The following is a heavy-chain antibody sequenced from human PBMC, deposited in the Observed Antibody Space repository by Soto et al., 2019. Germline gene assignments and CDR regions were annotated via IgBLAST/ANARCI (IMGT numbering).Heavy chain of an antibody. D-gene: IGHD3-10*01. CDR2: ISAYNGNT. V-gene: IGHV1-18*01. J-gene: IGHJ4*02. CDR3: ARDPYYSGSGSYPDY. CDR1: GYTFTSYG. Sequence: QVQLVQSGAEVKKPGASVKVSCTASGYTFTSYGISWVRQAPGQGLEWMGWISAYNGNTNYAQKLQGRVTMTTATSTSTAYMELRSLRSDDTAVYYCARDPYYSGSGSYPDYWGQGTLVTVSS.